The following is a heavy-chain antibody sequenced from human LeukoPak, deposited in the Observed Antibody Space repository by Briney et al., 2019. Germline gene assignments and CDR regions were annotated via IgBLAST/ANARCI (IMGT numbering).Heavy chain of an antibody. CDR2: ISSSSSTI. J-gene: IGHJ6*03. V-gene: IGHV3-48*01. CDR3: ARGDSNPSYYYYYMDV. Sequence: GGSLRLSCAASGFTFSSYSMNWVRQAPGKGLEWVSYISSSSSTIDYADSVKGRFTISRDNAKNSMNLQLNSLRVEDTAVYYCARGDSNPSYYYYYMDVWGKGTTVTVSS. D-gene: IGHD4-11*01. CDR1: GFTFSSYS.